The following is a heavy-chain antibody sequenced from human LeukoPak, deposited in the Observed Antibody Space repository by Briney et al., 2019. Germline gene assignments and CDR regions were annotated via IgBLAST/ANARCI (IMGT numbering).Heavy chain of an antibody. CDR3: AKGILPSMILVVPQY. D-gene: IGHD2-21*01. Sequence: GGSLGLSCAASGFTFSSYAMHWVRQAPGKGLEWVAVISYDGSNKYYADSVKGRFTISRDNAKNSLYLQMNSLRAEDTAVYYCAKGILPSMILVVPQYWGQGTLVTVSS. CDR2: ISYDGSNK. J-gene: IGHJ4*02. V-gene: IGHV3-30*04. CDR1: GFTFSSYA.